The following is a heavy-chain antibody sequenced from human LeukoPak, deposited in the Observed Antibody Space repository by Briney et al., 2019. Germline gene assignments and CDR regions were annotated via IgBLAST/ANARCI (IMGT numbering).Heavy chain of an antibody. J-gene: IGHJ4*02. Sequence: PGGSLRLSCAASGFIFSNYDMHWVRQAPGKGLEWVAVIWYDGSDKHYADSVQGRFTISRDNSKNSLYLQMNSLRAEDTALYYCARRVQYHFDYWGQGTLVTVSS. CDR2: IWYDGSDK. CDR3: ARRVQYHFDY. D-gene: IGHD2-2*01. V-gene: IGHV3-33*01. CDR1: GFIFSNYD.